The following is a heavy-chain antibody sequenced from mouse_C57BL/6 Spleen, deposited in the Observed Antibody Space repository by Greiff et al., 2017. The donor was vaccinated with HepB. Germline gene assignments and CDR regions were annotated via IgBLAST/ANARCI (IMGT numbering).Heavy chain of an antibody. J-gene: IGHJ1*03. Sequence: EVQRVESGGGLVQPKGSLKLSCAASGFTFNTYAMHWVRQAPGKGLEWVARIRSKSSNYATYYADSVKDRFTISRDDSQSMLYLQMNNLKTEDTAMYYCMRAGYYGSSYWYFDVWGTGTTVTVSS. CDR1: GFTFNTYA. V-gene: IGHV10-3*01. D-gene: IGHD1-1*01. CDR2: IRSKSSNYAT. CDR3: MRAGYYGSSYWYFDV.